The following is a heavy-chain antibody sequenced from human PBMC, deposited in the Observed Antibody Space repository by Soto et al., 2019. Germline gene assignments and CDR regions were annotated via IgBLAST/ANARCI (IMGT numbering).Heavy chain of an antibody. J-gene: IGHJ4*02. CDR1: GGSFSGYS. D-gene: IGHD3-3*01. CDR2: INHSGST. V-gene: IGHV4-34*01. CDR3: ARGYPPKYYDFWRGFPRPFVY. Sequence: PSETLSLTCAVYGGSFSGYSWSWIRQPPGKGLEWIGEINHSGSTNYNPSLKSRVTISVDTSKNQYSLKLSSVTAADTAVYYCARGYPPKYYDFWRGFPRPFVYWGQGTLVTVPS.